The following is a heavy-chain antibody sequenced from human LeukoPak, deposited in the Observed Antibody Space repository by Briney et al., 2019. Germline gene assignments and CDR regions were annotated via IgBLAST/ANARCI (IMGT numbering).Heavy chain of an antibody. D-gene: IGHD2-2*02. V-gene: IGHV3-23*01. J-gene: IGHJ4*02. Sequence: GGSLRLSYAASGFTFSNYAMSWVRQAPGKGLEWVSGISGSGGSTYHGDSVKGRFTISRDNSKNMLFLQMNSLRAEDTAVYYCAKAWCLLWTSASCYNDFDYWGQGTLVTVSS. CDR1: GFTFSNYA. CDR3: AKAWCLLWTSASCYNDFDY. CDR2: ISGSGGST.